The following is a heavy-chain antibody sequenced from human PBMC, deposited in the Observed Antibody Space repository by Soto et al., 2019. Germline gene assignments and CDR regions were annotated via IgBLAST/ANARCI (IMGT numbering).Heavy chain of an antibody. V-gene: IGHV4-30-4*01. Sequence: SETLSLTCSVSGASVAGGSYYWSWVRQPPGKGLEWIGYIPSRGRPFYNPSLTSRGTISADTSKNQLSLQLTSVTAADTAVYYCARDTYSGYDFGLWGQGTLVTGSS. CDR2: IPSRGRP. CDR3: ARDTYSGYDFGL. J-gene: IGHJ5*02. D-gene: IGHD5-12*01. CDR1: GASVAGGSYY.